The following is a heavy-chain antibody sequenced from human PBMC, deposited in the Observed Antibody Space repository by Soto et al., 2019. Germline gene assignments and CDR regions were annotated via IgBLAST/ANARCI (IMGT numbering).Heavy chain of an antibody. CDR3: AGAPIIMLHYEYSAMDV. J-gene: IGHJ6*02. CDR1: GGSMTSYY. Sequence: SETLSLTCIVSGGSMTSYYWSWIRQSAGKGLEWLGRIHASGDASYEPSLKSRLTLSVDVSNNQFSLKLSSVTAADTAVYYCAGAPIIMLHYEYSAMDVWGQGTTVTVSS. D-gene: IGHD1-20*01. CDR2: IHASGDA. V-gene: IGHV4-4*07.